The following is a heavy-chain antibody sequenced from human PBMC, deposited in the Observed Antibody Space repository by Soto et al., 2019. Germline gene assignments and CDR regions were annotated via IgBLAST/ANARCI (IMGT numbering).Heavy chain of an antibody. CDR1: GFTFDDYA. J-gene: IGHJ3*02. CDR2: ISWNSGMK. D-gene: IGHD3-22*01. V-gene: IGHV3-9*01. CDR3: AKDLLNYYDSSGYYWGNAFNI. Sequence: GGSLRLSCAVSGFTFDDYAMHWVRQAPGKGLEWVSGISWNSGMKGYADSVKGRFIISRDNVKKSLYLQMNRLRAEDTALYYCAKDLLNYYDSSGYYWGNAFNIWGQGTMV.